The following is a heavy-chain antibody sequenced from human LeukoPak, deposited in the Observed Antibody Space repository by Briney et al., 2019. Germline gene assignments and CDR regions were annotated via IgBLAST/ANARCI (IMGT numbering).Heavy chain of an antibody. CDR2: FDREDGET. Sequence: ASVKVSCKVSGYTLTEISMHWVRQAPGKGLEWMGSFDREDGETIYAQKFQGRVTMTEDTSTDTAYMELSSLRSEDTAVYYCVKGFSGSYFNIDVWGQGTTVTVSS. V-gene: IGHV1-24*01. D-gene: IGHD3-10*01. CDR3: VKGFSGSYFNIDV. CDR1: GYTLTEIS. J-gene: IGHJ6*02.